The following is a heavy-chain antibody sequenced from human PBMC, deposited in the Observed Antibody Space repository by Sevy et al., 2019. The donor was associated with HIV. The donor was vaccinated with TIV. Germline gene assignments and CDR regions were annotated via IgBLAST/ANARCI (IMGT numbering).Heavy chain of an antibody. V-gene: IGHV1-46*01. D-gene: IGHD2-21*02. J-gene: IGHJ4*02. Sequence: ASVKVSCKASGYSFTRYEIHWVRQAPGQGLEWMGIINPSGGSTSYTQKFQDRVTMIRDTSTTTVYMELSSLRSEDTAVYFCARLRACGGDCYYYDFWGQGTLVTVSS. CDR1: GYSFTRYE. CDR2: INPSGGST. CDR3: ARLRACGGDCYYYDF.